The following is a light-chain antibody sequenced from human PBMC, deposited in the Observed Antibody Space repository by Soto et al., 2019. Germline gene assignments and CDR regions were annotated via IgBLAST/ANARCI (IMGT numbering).Light chain of an antibody. CDR1: QTVRNN. CDR2: DAS. V-gene: IGKV3-11*01. CDR3: QEHRNRPLT. J-gene: IGKJ4*01. Sequence: EIVLTQSPATLSLSPGERATLSCRASQTVRNNLAWYQQRPGQAPRLLIYDASSRATGIPARFSGSGSGTDFTLPISSLEAEEFAVYCCQEHRNRPLTFGGGTKVEIK.